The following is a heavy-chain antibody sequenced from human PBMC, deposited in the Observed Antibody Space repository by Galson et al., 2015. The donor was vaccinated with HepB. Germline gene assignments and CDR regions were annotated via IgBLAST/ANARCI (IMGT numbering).Heavy chain of an antibody. CDR2: ISESGTTT. V-gene: IGHV3-11*01. CDR1: GLSFSDFY. J-gene: IGHJ5*02. Sequence: SLRLSCAVSGLSFSDFYMTWIRQAPGEGLEWIAYISESGTTTYYTDSVKGRFTVSRNNAKKSLYLQMSSLRAEDTAVYYCAKAAGWFDPLGQGTLVTVSS. CDR3: AKAAGWFDP.